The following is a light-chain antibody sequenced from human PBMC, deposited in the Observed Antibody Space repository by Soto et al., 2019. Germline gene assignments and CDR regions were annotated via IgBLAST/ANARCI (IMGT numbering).Light chain of an antibody. V-gene: IGKV3-20*01. CDR1: QSVSSSY. Sequence: EIVVTQSPGTLSLSPGERATLSCRASQSVSSSYLAWYQQKPGQAPRLLIYGASSRATGIPDRFSGSGSGTEFTLTISRLETEDFAVYYCQQYETSLTFGGGTKVDI. CDR2: GAS. CDR3: QQYETSLT. J-gene: IGKJ4*01.